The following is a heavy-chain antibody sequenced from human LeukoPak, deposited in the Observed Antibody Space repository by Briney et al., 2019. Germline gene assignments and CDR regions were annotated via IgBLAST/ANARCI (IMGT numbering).Heavy chain of an antibody. Sequence: SETLSLTCTVSGGSISSGGYYWSWIRQPPGKGLEWIGYIYYSGSTNYNPSLKSRVTISVDTSKNQFSLKLSSVTAADTAVYYCAREREWTRAFDIWGQGTMVAVSS. D-gene: IGHD3-3*01. CDR1: GGSISSGGYY. V-gene: IGHV4-61*08. CDR3: AREREWTRAFDI. J-gene: IGHJ3*02. CDR2: IYYSGST.